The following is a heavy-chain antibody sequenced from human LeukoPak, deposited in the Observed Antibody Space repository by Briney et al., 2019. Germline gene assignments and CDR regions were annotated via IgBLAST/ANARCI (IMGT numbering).Heavy chain of an antibody. CDR1: GFTASSNY. Sequence: GGSLRLSCAASGFTASSNYMSWVRQAPGKGMEWVSVIYSGGRTYYADSVKGRFTISRDNSKNTLYLQMNSLRAEDTAVYYCARVGGPYYYYMDVWGKGTTVTVSS. V-gene: IGHV3-66*02. CDR3: ARVGGPYYYYMDV. J-gene: IGHJ6*03. CDR2: IYSGGRT.